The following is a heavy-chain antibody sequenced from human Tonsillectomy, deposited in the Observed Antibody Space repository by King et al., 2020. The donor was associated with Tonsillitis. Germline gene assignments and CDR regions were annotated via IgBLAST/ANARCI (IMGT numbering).Heavy chain of an antibody. V-gene: IGHV5-10-1*01. CDR1: GYSFTSYW. Sequence: VQLVQSGAEVKKPGESLRISCKGSGYSFTSYWITWVRQMPGKGLEWMGRIDPSDSYTNYSPSFQGHVTISADKSISTAYLQWSSLKVSDTAMYYCARAPFGEEVVVASFDYWGQGTLVTVSS. CDR3: ARAPFGEEVVVASFDY. CDR2: IDPSDSYT. J-gene: IGHJ4*02. D-gene: IGHD2-15*01.